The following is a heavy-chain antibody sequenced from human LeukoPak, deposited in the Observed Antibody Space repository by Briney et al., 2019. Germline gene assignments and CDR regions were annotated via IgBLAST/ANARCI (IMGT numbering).Heavy chain of an antibody. CDR1: GLTFSTSE. D-gene: IGHD4-11*01. V-gene: IGHV3-48*03. J-gene: IGHJ4*02. CDR2: ISSRGGTI. Sequence: GGSLRLSCAVSGLTFSTSEMSWVRQAPGKRLEWVSYISSRGGTIYYADSVQGRFTISRDNARNSLYLQMNSLRAEDTAIYYCATSIYTDYTYYFDYWGQGTLVTVSS. CDR3: ATSIYTDYTYYFDY.